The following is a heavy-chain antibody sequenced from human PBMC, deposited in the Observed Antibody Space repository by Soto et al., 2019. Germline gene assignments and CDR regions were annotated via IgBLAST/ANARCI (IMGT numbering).Heavy chain of an antibody. J-gene: IGHJ4*02. D-gene: IGHD6-13*01. CDR3: ARNFDIAATGTAFDS. Sequence: SETLSLTCSVSGGSISGHYWSWIRLPAGRRLQWVGRIYSSGTTNYNPSLKGRVRMSVDTDRNSFSLRLDSVTAADTAAYYCARNFDIAATGTAFDSWGRGVLVTVSS. CDR2: IYSSGTT. V-gene: IGHV4-4*07. CDR1: GGSISGHY.